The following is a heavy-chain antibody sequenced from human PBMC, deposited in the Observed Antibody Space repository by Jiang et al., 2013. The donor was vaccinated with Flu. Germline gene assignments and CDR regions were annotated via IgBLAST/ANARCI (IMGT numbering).Heavy chain of an antibody. V-gene: IGHV3-23*01. CDR1: GFTFTNYA. CDR2: FSVTYGST. J-gene: IGHJ3*02. CDR3: AKDWHDAASSSSSWWSPSVHAFDI. D-gene: IGHD6-13*01. Sequence: LVQPGGSLRLSCAASGFTFTNYAMSWVRQAPGKGLEWVSTFSVTYGSTYYADSVKGRFTISRDTSQNMLYLQMNSLTAEDTAIYYCAKDWHDAASSSSSWWSPSVHAFDIWGLGTMVTVSS.